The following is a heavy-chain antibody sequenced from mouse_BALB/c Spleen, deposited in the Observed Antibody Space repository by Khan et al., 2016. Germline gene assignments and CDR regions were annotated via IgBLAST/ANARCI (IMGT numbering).Heavy chain of an antibody. D-gene: IGHD2-4*01. J-gene: IGHJ3*01. V-gene: IGHV9-3*02. CDR3: ASWGYDYAWFAY. CDR1: GYSFTNYG. Sequence: QIQLVQSGPELKKPGETVKISCKAAGYSFTNYGMNWVKQAPGKGLKWMGWIDTNTGEPTYAEEFKGRFAFSLETSAITAYLQINNLKNGDTATXSCASWGYDYAWFAYWGQGTLVTVSA. CDR2: IDTNTGEP.